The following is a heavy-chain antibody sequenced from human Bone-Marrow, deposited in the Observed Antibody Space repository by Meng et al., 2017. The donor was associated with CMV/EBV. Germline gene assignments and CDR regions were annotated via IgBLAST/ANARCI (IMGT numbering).Heavy chain of an antibody. CDR2: IIPIFGTA. CDR3: AHVEVVVVPAAPNYYYYGMDV. CDR1: GGTFSSYA. Sequence: SVKVSCKASGGTFSSYAISWVRQAPGQGLEWMGGIIPIFGTANYAQKFQGRVTITTDESTSTAYMELSSLRSEDTAVYYCAHVEVVVVPAAPNYYYYGMDVWGQGTTATVSS. J-gene: IGHJ6*02. D-gene: IGHD2-2*01. V-gene: IGHV1-69*05.